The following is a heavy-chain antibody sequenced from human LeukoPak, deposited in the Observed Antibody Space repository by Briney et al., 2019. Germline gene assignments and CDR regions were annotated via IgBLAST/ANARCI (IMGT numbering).Heavy chain of an antibody. J-gene: IGHJ6*03. CDR1: GFTSSSYG. V-gene: IGHV3-23*01. CDR3: AKESSDSSYYYYMDV. Sequence: GGSLRPSCAASGFTSSSYGMHWVRQAPGKGLEWVSAISGSGGSTYYADSVKGRFTISRDNAKNSLYLQMNSLRAEDTAVYYCAKESSDSSYYYYMDVWGKGTTVTVSS. CDR2: ISGSGGST. D-gene: IGHD4-11*01.